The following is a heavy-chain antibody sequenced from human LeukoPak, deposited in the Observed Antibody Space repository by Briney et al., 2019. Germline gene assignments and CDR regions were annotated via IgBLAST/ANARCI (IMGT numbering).Heavy chain of an antibody. CDR1: GFTFSNYW. CDR3: ARDHGGFKFDY. CDR2: INQDESEK. V-gene: IGHV3-7*03. Sequence: GGSLRLSCVVSGFTFSNYWMTWVRQARGKGLEWVANINQDESEKFYVDSVKGRFTISRDNAKSSLYLQMNSLRTDDTAVYYCARDHGGFKFDYWGQGILVTVSS. J-gene: IGHJ4*02. D-gene: IGHD4-23*01.